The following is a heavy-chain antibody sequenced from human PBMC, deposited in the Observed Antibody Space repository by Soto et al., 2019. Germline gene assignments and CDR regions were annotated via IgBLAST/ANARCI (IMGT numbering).Heavy chain of an antibody. V-gene: IGHV4-39*01. CDR2: IYSTGTTT. D-gene: IGHD2-8*01. CDR3: SRLIPRTRKWLAP. Sequence: PSETLSLTCTVSGYSISSGSYYWFWVLQPPGEGLEWIGSIYSTGTTTYYSQSLKSRVTISLDTSKNQFSLKLTSVTATDTAIYFWSRLIPRTRKWLAPWGQGT. J-gene: IGHJ5*02. CDR1: GYSISSGSYY.